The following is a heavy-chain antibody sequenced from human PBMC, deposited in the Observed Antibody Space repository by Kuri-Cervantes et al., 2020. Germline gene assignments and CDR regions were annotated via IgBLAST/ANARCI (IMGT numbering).Heavy chain of an antibody. CDR3: ARDDRIAAAGLHYYYYYGMDV. CDR2: MSGSGGST. CDR1: GFTFSSYA. V-gene: IGHV3-23*01. D-gene: IGHD6-25*01. Sequence: GGSLRLSCAASGFTFSSYAMSWVRQAPGKGLEWVSVMSGSGGSTYYADSVKGRFTISRDNSKNTLYLQMNSLRAEDTAVYYCARDDRIAAAGLHYYYYYGMDVWGQGTTVTVSS. J-gene: IGHJ6*02.